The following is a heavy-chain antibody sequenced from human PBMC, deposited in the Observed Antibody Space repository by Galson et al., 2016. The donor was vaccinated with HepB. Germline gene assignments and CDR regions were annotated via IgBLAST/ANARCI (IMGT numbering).Heavy chain of an antibody. J-gene: IGHJ5*02. Sequence: PALVKPTQTLTLTCTFSGFSVSTSGVSVGWIRQPPGKALEWLALIYWDDDKRYSPSLKSRLTITKDTSKNQVVLTLTNIDPLDTATYYCARRLGTITGTPSDPWGQGILVTVSS. D-gene: IGHD1-7*01. CDR1: GFSVSTSGVS. CDR3: ARRLGTITGTPSDP. V-gene: IGHV2-5*02. CDR2: IYWDDDK.